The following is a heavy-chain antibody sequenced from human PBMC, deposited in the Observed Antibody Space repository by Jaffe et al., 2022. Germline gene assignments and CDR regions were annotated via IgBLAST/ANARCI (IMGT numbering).Heavy chain of an antibody. CDR3: AGTYYDFWSGYRWFDP. CDR1: GYTFTSYA. J-gene: IGHJ5*02. V-gene: IGHV1-3*01. CDR2: INAGNGNT. D-gene: IGHD3-3*01. Sequence: QVQLVQSGAEVKKPGASVKVSCKASGYTFTSYAMHWVRQAPGQRLEWMGWINAGNGNTKYSQKFQGRVTITRDTSASTAYMELSSLRSEDTAVYYCAGTYYDFWSGYRWFDPWGQGTLVTVSS.